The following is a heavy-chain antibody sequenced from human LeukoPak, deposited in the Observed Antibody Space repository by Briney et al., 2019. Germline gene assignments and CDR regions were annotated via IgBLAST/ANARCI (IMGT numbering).Heavy chain of an antibody. CDR1: GGTFSSYA. CDR3: ARYLVYCSVGSCRKDYFFDY. Sequence: ASVKVSCKAYGGTFSSYAISWVGQAPGQGLEWMGGIIHIFGTANYAPKFQGIVTITSNESTSTAYTELRSLRSEDTAVYYCARYLVYCSVGSCRKDYFFDYWGQGAPVTVSS. V-gene: IGHV1-69*13. J-gene: IGHJ4*02. D-gene: IGHD2-15*01. CDR2: IIHIFGTA.